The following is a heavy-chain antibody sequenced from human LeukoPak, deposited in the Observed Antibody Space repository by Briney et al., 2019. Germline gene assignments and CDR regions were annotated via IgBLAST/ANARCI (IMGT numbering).Heavy chain of an antibody. CDR2: IYYSGST. V-gene: IGHV4-31*03. Sequence: SETLSLTCTVSGGSIRSSTYYWGWIRQHPGKGLEWIGYIYYSGSTYYNPSLKSRVTISVDTSKNQFSLKLSSVTAADTAVYYCARDSGRIDYWGQGTLVTVSS. J-gene: IGHJ4*02. D-gene: IGHD3-10*01. CDR3: ARDSGRIDY. CDR1: GGSIRSSTYY.